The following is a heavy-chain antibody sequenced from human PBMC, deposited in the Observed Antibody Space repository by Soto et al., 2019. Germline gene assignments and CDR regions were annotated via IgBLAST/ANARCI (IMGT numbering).Heavy chain of an antibody. V-gene: IGHV4-34*12. CDR2: IIHTGST. D-gene: IGHD2-2*01. CDR1: RGSFSGYY. CDR3: ARVGQPPSDY. J-gene: IGHJ4*02. Sequence: PSETLSLTCAASRGSFSGYYWSWVRQFPGKGLEWIGEIIHTGSTNYNPSLKSRVTMSIDTSKKEISLKLSSVTAADTAVYYCARVGQPPSDYWGQGTLVTVSS.